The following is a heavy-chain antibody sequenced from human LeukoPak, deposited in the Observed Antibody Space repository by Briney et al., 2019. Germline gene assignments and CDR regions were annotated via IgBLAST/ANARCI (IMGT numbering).Heavy chain of an antibody. D-gene: IGHD6-6*01. CDR2: IYSGGST. J-gene: IGHJ5*02. V-gene: IGHV3-53*01. Sequence: GRSLRLSCAASGFTVSSNYMSWVRQAPGKGLEWVSVIYSGGSTYYADSVKGRFTISRDDSKNTLYRQMNSLRAEDTAVYYCARSYSSSSNWFDPWGQGTLVTVSS. CDR3: ARSYSSSSNWFDP. CDR1: GFTVSSNY.